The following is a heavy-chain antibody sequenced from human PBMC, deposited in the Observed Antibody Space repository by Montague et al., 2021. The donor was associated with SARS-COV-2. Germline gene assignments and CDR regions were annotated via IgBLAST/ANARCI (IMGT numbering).Heavy chain of an antibody. CDR1: GGSISSGSYY. CDR3: ARDIAVAGLFDY. J-gene: IGHJ4*02. CDR2: ISISGST. D-gene: IGHD6-19*01. V-gene: IGHV4-61*02. Sequence: TLSLTCTVSGGSISSGSYYWSWIRQPAGKGLEWIGRISISGSTNYNPSLKSQVTISVDTSKNQFSLKLSSVTAADTAVYYGARDIAVAGLFDYWGQGTLVTVSS.